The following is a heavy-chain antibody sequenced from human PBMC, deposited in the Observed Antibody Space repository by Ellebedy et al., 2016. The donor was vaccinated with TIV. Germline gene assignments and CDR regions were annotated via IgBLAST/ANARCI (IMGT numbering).Heavy chain of an antibody. CDR1: GFPFSSYG. D-gene: IGHD4-17*01. CDR2: IWYDGSNK. J-gene: IGHJ2*01. V-gene: IGHV3-33*01. Sequence: GESLKISCAASGFPFSSYGMHWVRQAPGKGLDWVAVIWYDGSNKYYADSVKGRFTTSRDNSKNTLNLQMNSLRAEDTAVYYCARERLRSYFDLWGRGTLVTVSS. CDR3: ARERLRSYFDL.